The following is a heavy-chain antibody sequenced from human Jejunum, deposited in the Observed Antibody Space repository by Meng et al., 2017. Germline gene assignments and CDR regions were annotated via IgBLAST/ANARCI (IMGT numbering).Heavy chain of an antibody. CDR3: TRTGSYRYDF. CDR2: INIDGSST. D-gene: IGHD1-26*01. J-gene: IGHJ4*02. V-gene: IGHV3-74*01. Sequence: VQSVASGVGLVQPGGSLRLFCAASGFTFRNFWMQWVRQAPGKGLVWVSRINIDGSSTDYADSVKGRFTISRDDAKNTLYLQMNSLRVEDTAVYYCTRTGSYRYDFWGQGTLVTVSS. CDR1: GFTFRNFW.